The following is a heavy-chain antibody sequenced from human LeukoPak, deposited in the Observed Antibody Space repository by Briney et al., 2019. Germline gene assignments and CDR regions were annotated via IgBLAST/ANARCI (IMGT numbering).Heavy chain of an antibody. CDR1: GGSFSGHY. CDR2: INHSGST. D-gene: IGHD1-26*01. CDR3: ARHSGGTYYVNFDP. V-gene: IGHV4-34*01. Sequence: SETLSLTCAVYGGSFSGHYWSWIRQPPGKGLEWIGEINHSGSTNYNPSLKSRVTISVDTSKNQFSLKLSSVTAADTAVYYCARHSGGTYYVNFDPWGQGTLVTVSS. J-gene: IGHJ5*02.